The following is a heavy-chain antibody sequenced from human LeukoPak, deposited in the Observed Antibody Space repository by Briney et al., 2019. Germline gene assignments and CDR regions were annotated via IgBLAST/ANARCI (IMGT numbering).Heavy chain of an antibody. CDR3: ARSTVTYYYFDY. V-gene: IGHV3-7*01. CDR1: GFTFSSYS. J-gene: IGHJ4*02. Sequence: GGSLRLSCAASGFTFSSYSMNWVRQAPGKGLEWVANIKQDGSEKYYVDSVKGRFTISRDNAKNSLFLQMSSLRAEDRAVYYCARSTVTYYYFDYWGQGTLVTVSS. D-gene: IGHD4-17*01. CDR2: IKQDGSEK.